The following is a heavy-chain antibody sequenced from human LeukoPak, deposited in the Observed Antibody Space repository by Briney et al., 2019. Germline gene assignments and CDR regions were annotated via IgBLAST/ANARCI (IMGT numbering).Heavy chain of an antibody. J-gene: IGHJ4*02. V-gene: IGHV3-23*01. CDR2: ISGSGGST. CDR3: ARGSQGRGGSGSYYY. Sequence: GGSLRLSCAASGFTFSSYAMSWVRQAPGKGLEWVSAISGSGGSTYYADSVKGRFTISRDNSKNTLYLQMNSLRAEDTAVYYCARGSQGRGGSGSYYYWGQGTLVTVSS. D-gene: IGHD3-10*01. CDR1: GFTFSSYA.